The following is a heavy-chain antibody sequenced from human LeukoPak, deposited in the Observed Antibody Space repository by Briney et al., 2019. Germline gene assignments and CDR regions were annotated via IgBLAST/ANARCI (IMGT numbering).Heavy chain of an antibody. Sequence: SETLSLTCAVYGGSFSGYYWSWIRQPPGKELEWIGRIYTSGSTNYNPSLKSRVTMSVDTSKNQFSLKLSSVTAADTAVYYCAREHSGYDSYYYYYMDVWGKGTTVTVSS. V-gene: IGHV4-59*10. CDR1: GGSFSGYY. CDR3: AREHSGYDSYYYYYMDV. CDR2: IYTSGST. J-gene: IGHJ6*03. D-gene: IGHD5-12*01.